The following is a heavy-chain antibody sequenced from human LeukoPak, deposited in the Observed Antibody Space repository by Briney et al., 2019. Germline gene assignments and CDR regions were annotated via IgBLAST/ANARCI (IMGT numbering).Heavy chain of an antibody. CDR3: AISLDSSWKYFQH. Sequence: ASVKVSCKASGYTFTGYYMHWVRQAPGQGLEWMGWINPNSGGTNYAQKFQGRVTMTRDTSISTAYMELSRLRSDDTAVYYCAISLDSSWKYFQHWGQGTLVTVSS. CDR2: INPNSGGT. CDR1: GYTFTGYY. J-gene: IGHJ1*01. V-gene: IGHV1-2*02. D-gene: IGHD6-13*01.